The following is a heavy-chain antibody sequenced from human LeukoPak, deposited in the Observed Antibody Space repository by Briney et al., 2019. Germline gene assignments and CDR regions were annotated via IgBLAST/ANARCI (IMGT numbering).Heavy chain of an antibody. CDR1: GYTFTGYY. CDR3: ARARIKLGGWFDP. V-gene: IGHV1-2*02. CDR2: INPNSGGT. J-gene: IGHJ5*02. D-gene: IGHD1-7*01. Sequence: ASVKVSCKASGYTFTGYYMHWVRQAPGQGLEWMGWINPNSGGTNYAQKFQGRVTMTRDTSISTAYMELSRLRSDDTAVYYCARARIKLGGWFDPWGQGTLVTVPS.